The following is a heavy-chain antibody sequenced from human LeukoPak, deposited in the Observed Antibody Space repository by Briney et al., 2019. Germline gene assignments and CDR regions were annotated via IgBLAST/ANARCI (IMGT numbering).Heavy chain of an antibody. J-gene: IGHJ4*02. CDR3: ARVHCSGGSCYPGNGY. V-gene: IGHV5-51*01. CDR1: GYSFTSYW. Sequence: GESLKISCKSSGYSFTSYWIGWVRQMPGKGLEWMGIIYPGDSDTRYSPSFQGQVTISADKSISTAYLQWSSLKASDTAMYYCARVHCSGGSCYPGNGYWGQGTLVTVSS. CDR2: IYPGDSDT. D-gene: IGHD2-15*01.